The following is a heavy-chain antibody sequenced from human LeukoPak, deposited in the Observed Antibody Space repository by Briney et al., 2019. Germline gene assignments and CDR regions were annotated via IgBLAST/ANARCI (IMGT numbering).Heavy chain of an antibody. V-gene: IGHV3-30*14. D-gene: IGHD3-22*01. CDR3: ASRDYYGSSGYNDAFDI. CDR2: ISYDGDKQ. J-gene: IGHJ3*02. CDR1: GFTFNTFA. Sequence: GGSLRLSCAATGFTFNTFAMHWVRQAPGKGLEWLGLISYDGDKQIYPASVKGRFSFSRDNSKNTLYLQMNSLRAEDTAVYYCASRDYYGSSGYNDAFDIWGQGTMVTVSS.